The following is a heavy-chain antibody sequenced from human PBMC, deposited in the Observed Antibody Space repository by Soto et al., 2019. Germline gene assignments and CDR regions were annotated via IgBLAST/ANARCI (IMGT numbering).Heavy chain of an antibody. Sequence: PGGSLRLSCAAPGFSFSSYAMSWVRQAPGKGLEWVSAISGSGGSTYYADSVKGRFTISRDNSKNTLYLQMNSPRAEDTAVYYCAKDFDFRSAYYRPQFDHWGQGTLLTVSS. CDR2: ISGSGGST. D-gene: IGHD3-3*01. CDR3: AKDFDFRSAYYRPQFDH. CDR1: GFSFSSYA. J-gene: IGHJ4*02. V-gene: IGHV3-23*01.